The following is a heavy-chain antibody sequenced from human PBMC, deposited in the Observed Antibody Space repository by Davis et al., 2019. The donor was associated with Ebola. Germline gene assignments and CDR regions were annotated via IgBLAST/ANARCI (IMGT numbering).Heavy chain of an antibody. J-gene: IGHJ6*02. CDR1: GFTFSSYA. CDR3: AKDSRYDFWSGYYEGMDV. D-gene: IGHD3-3*01. CDR2: ISASGGST. Sequence: GESLKISCAASGFTFSSYAMSWVRQAPGKGPEWVSAISASGGSTYYADSVKGRFTIPRDNSKNTLYLQMNSLRAEDTAVYYCAKDSRYDFWSGYYEGMDVWGQGTTVTVSS. V-gene: IGHV3-23*01.